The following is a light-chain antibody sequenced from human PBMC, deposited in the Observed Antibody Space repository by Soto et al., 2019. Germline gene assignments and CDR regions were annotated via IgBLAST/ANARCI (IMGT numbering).Light chain of an antibody. CDR1: QSISSR. CDR3: QQYDSYSLT. J-gene: IGKJ4*01. CDR2: KAS. Sequence: DIKMTQSPSTLSASVGDRVTITCRASQSISSRLAWYQQKPGKAPNLLIYKASTLQSGVPSRFTGSGSGTEFTLTISSLQPDDVATYCCQQYDSYSLTFGGGTKVEIK. V-gene: IGKV1-5*03.